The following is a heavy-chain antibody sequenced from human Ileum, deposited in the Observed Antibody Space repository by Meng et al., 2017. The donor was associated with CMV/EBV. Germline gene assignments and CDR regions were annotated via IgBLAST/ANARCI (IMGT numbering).Heavy chain of an antibody. CDR2: INHSGST. CDR3: ARAQTNWIPLSIAARGEFDP. Sequence: VQFEAWGEGRLKPSGPLSLHCVVHGGSFGDYYWSWIRQPPGKGLEWIGEINHSGSTNYNPSLKSRLIISVDTSKNQFSLRLSSVTAADTAVYYCARAQTNWIPLSIAARGEFDPWGQGILDTVSS. D-gene: IGHD6-6*01. J-gene: IGHJ5*02. V-gene: IGHV4-34*01. CDR1: GGSFGDYY.